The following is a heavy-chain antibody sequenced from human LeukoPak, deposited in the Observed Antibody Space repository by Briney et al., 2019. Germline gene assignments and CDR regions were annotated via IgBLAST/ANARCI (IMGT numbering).Heavy chain of an antibody. CDR1: GGSISSYY. CDR2: IYYSGSTYYSGST. J-gene: IGHJ4*02. D-gene: IGHD1-26*01. Sequence: SETLSLTCTVSGGSISSYYWTWIRQPPGKGLEWIGYIYYSGSTYYSGSTNYNPSLKSRVTISVDTSKNQFSLKLSSVTAADTAVYYCARDVGATPGYFDYWGQGTLVTVSS. CDR3: ARDVGATPGYFDY. V-gene: IGHV4-59*01.